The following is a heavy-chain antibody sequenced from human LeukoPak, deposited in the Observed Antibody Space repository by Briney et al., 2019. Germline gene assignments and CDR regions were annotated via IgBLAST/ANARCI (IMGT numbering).Heavy chain of an antibody. CDR1: GYTFTSYD. V-gene: IGHV1-8*01. CDR2: MNPNSGNT. Sequence: ASVKVSCKASGYTFTSYDINWVRQATGQGLEWMGWMNPNSGNTGYAQKFQGRVTMTRNTSISTAYMELSSLRSEDTAVYYCARVRGVAGTYYYYYMDVWGKGTTVTASS. D-gene: IGHD6-19*01. CDR3: ARVRGVAGTYYYYYMDV. J-gene: IGHJ6*03.